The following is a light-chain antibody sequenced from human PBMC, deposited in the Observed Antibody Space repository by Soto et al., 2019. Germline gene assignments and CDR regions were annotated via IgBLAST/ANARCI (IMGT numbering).Light chain of an antibody. CDR2: VAS. CDR3: QQYHTYPQT. CDR1: QSIGTS. Sequence: DIPMTQSPSSLSASIGDRVTITCRASQSIGTSLIWYQQQPGKAPSLLIYVASTLQTGVPSRFSGSGSGTDFTLTITSLQSEDFATYYCQQYHTYPQTFGQGTRLEI. V-gene: IGKV1-39*01. J-gene: IGKJ2*01.